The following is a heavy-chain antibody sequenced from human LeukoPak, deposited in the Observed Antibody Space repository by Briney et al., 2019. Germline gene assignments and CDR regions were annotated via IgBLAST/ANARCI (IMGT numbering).Heavy chain of an antibody. CDR1: GFTFITYG. D-gene: IGHD3-16*02. V-gene: IGHV3-23*01. J-gene: IGHJ4*02. CDR2: ISGSGDRT. CDR3: AKLFRGVVVPYFDS. Sequence: GGSLRLFCAASGFTFITYGMSWVRQAPGKGLEWVSAISGSGDRTYYADSVKGRFTVSRDISKNTLFLQLSSLRAEDTAVYYCAKLFRGVVVPYFDSWGQGTLVTVSS.